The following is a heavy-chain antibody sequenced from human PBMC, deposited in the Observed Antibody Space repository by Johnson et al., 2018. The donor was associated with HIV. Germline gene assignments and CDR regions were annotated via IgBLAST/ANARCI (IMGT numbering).Heavy chain of an antibody. CDR2: IKQDGSVK. CDR3: ARDASGYEEWAFDI. J-gene: IGHJ3*02. CDR1: GFSFNSYC. D-gene: IGHD5-12*01. Sequence: VQLVESGGGVVRPGGSLRLSCAASGFSFNSYCMSWVRQTPGKGLEWVANIKQDGSVKTYLELGTGRVTISSDNSKNTLYLQMNSLRAEDTAGYYCARDASGYEEWAFDIWCQGTMVTVSS. V-gene: IGHV3-7*01.